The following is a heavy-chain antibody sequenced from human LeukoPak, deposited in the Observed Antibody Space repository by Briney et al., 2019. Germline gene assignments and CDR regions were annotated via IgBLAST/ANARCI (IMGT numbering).Heavy chain of an antibody. CDR1: GDSVSSNSAA. J-gene: IGHJ4*02. Sequence: SQTLSLTCAISGDSVSSNSAAWNWNRQSPSRGLEWLGRTYYRSKWYNDYAVSVESRITINPDTSKNQFSLQLNSVTPEDTAVYYCAGGTGVFDYWGQGTLVTVSS. D-gene: IGHD7-27*01. CDR3: AGGTGVFDY. V-gene: IGHV6-1*01. CDR2: TYYRSKWYN.